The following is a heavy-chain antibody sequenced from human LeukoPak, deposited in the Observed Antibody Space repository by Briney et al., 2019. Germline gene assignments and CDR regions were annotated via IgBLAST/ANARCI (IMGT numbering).Heavy chain of an antibody. Sequence: PSETLSLTCAVYGGSFSGYYWSWIRQPPGKGLEWIGEINHSGSTNYNPSLKSRVTISVDTSKNQFSLKLSSVTAADPAVYYWGRMGSSGRYYYYMDVWGKGTTVTVSS. D-gene: IGHD6-19*01. J-gene: IGHJ6*03. CDR2: INHSGST. CDR3: GRMGSSGRYYYYMDV. CDR1: GGSFSGYY. V-gene: IGHV4-34*01.